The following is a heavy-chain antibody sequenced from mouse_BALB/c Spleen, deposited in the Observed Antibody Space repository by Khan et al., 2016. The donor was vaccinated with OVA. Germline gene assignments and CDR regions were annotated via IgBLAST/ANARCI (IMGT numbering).Heavy chain of an antibody. CDR3: ARLEDI. CDR2: IWAGGSN. CDR1: GFSLTSYG. D-gene: IGHD1-3*01. V-gene: IGHV2-9*02. J-gene: IGHJ2*01. Sequence: QVQLQQPGPGLVAPSQSLSITCTVSGFSLTSYGVHWVSQPPGMDMEGLGVIWAGGSNNYNSPPLSRLSISKDNPKSQVFLKMNSMQTDDTAMYYCARLEDIWGQGTTLTVSS.